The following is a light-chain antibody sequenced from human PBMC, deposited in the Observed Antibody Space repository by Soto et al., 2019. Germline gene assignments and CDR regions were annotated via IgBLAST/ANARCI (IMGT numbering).Light chain of an antibody. V-gene: IGLV2-14*01. CDR2: EVS. CDR1: TSDVGGFNY. J-gene: IGLJ3*02. Sequence: QSALTQPASVSGSPGQSITISCTGTTSDVGGFNYVSWHQQHPGKAPKLMIYEVSNRPSGVSNRFSGSKSGNTASLTISGLQAEDEADYYCASWDDSVFGWLFGGGTKLTVL. CDR3: ASWDDSVFGWL.